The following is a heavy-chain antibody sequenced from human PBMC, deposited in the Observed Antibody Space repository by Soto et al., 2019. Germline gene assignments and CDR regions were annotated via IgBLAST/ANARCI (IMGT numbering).Heavy chain of an antibody. V-gene: IGHV4-39*01. Sequence: SETLSLTCTVSGGSISSSSYYWGWIRQPPGKGLEWIGSIYYSGSTYYNPSLKSRVTISVDTSKNQFSLKRSSVTAADTAVYYCARRSFNWYFDLWGRGTLVTVSS. CDR2: IYYSGST. CDR1: GGSISSSSYY. J-gene: IGHJ2*01. D-gene: IGHD2-15*01. CDR3: ARRSFNWYFDL.